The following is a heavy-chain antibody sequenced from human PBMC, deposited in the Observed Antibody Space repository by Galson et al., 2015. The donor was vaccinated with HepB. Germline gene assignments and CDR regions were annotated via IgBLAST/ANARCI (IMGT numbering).Heavy chain of an antibody. CDR1: GVTFSSFG. CDR2: TWSDGSKK. Sequence: SLRLSCAASGVTFSSFGMHWVRQAPGKGLEWVAGTWSDGSKKFYADSVQGRFTISRDNSKNRLYLQMNSLRAEDTAVYYCARDGIAYEITYWGQGTPVTVSS. D-gene: IGHD3-10*01. CDR3: ARDGIAYEITY. J-gene: IGHJ4*02. V-gene: IGHV3-33*01.